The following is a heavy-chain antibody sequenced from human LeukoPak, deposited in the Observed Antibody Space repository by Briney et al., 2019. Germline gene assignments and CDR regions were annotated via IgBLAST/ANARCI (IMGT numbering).Heavy chain of an antibody. CDR1: GFTFSSYG. CDR3: SRDLAVVARPLFLYF. J-gene: IGHJ4*02. CDR2: LWFDESNN. V-gene: IGHV3-33*01. Sequence: GGSLRLSCAESGFTFSSYGMHWVRQAPRKGLEWVAVLWFDESNNNQSGSCKGRFTILRDNSKNPLYLEMNSLRAEGTAVYFWSRDLAVVARPLFLYFWGQGTLVTV. D-gene: IGHD2-15*01.